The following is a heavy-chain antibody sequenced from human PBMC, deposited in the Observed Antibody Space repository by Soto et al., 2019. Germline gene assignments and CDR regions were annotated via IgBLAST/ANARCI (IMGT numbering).Heavy chain of an antibody. CDR3: ASGLSGDKVDQ. CDR2: IYNSGNT. CDR1: GGSISDGAYY. J-gene: IGHJ4*02. Sequence: QVQLQESGPGLVKPSQTLSLTCTVSGGSISDGAYYWSWIRQPPGKGLEWIGHIYNSGNTYNNPSLRSRLTISRDTSKSQFSLNLNSVTAADTAVYYCASGLSGDKVDQWGQGTLVTVSS. V-gene: IGHV4-30-4*01. D-gene: IGHD2-21*01.